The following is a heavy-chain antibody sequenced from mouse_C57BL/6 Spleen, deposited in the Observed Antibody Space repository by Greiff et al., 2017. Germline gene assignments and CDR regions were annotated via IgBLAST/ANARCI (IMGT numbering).Heavy chain of an antibody. CDR3: ARHRETYFDY. CDR1: GFTFSSYG. CDR2: ISSGGSYT. V-gene: IGHV5-6*02. Sequence: DVKLQESGGDLVKPGGSLKLSCAASGFTFSSYGMSWVRQTPDKRLAWVATISSGGSYTYYPASVKGRFTISRDNAKNTLYLQMSSLKSEDTAMYYCARHRETYFDYWGQGTTLTVSS. D-gene: IGHD2-14*01. J-gene: IGHJ2*01.